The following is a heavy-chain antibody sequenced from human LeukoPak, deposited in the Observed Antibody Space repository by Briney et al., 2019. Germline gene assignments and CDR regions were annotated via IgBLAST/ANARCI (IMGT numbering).Heavy chain of an antibody. Sequence: ESSVKVSCKASGGPFSTYAISWVRQAPGQGLAWMGGIVPMFGTTNYAQKFQGRVTITADKSANTAYMELTGLTSDDTAVYYCASATNQYGDDAFDIWGQGTMVTVSS. CDR1: GGPFSTYA. CDR2: IVPMFGTT. D-gene: IGHD4-17*01. CDR3: ASATNQYGDDAFDI. V-gene: IGHV1-69*06. J-gene: IGHJ3*02.